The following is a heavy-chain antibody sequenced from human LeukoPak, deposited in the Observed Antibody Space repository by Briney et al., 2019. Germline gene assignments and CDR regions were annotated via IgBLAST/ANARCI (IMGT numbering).Heavy chain of an antibody. CDR2: INPNSGGT. J-gene: IGHJ4*02. CDR1: GYTFTVYY. CDR3: AVLGYCSSTSCKQSGGSGPQQPDLDY. Sequence: VASVRVSCKASGYTFTVYYMHWVRQAPGQGGEWMGWINPNSGGTNYTQKFQGRVTMTRDTSISTAYMELSRLRSDDTAVYYCAVLGYCSSTSCKQSGGSGPQQPDLDYWGQGTLVTVSS. V-gene: IGHV1-2*02. D-gene: IGHD2-2*01.